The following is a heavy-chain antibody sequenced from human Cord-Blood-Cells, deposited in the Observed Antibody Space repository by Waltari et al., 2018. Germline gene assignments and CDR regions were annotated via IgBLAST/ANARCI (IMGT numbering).Heavy chain of an antibody. CDR2: FDPEDGET. CDR3: ATSPTPITRYGSWSYYNY. CDR1: GYTLTELS. D-gene: IGHD3-10*01. Sequence: QVQLVQSGAEVKKPGASVTVSCKVSGYTLTELSMHWVRQAPAQGLEWMGGFDPEDGETIYAHKFQGRVTMTEDTSTDTAYIELSSLRSEDTAVYYCATSPTPITRYGSWSYYNYWGQGTLVTVSS. J-gene: IGHJ4*02. V-gene: IGHV1-24*01.